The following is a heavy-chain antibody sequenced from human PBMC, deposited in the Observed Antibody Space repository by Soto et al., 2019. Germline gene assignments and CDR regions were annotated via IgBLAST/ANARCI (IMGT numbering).Heavy chain of an antibody. CDR2: INPNSGGT. J-gene: IGHJ3*02. V-gene: IGHV1-2*04. D-gene: IGHD3-22*01. Sequence: ASVKLSCKTSGYPFTGYYIHWVRQAPGQGLEWMGWINPNSGGTNYAQKFQGWVTMTRDTSISTAYMELSRLRSDDTAVYYCARDNTYYYDSSGYHDAFDIWGQGTMVTVSS. CDR1: GYPFTGYY. CDR3: ARDNTYYYDSSGYHDAFDI.